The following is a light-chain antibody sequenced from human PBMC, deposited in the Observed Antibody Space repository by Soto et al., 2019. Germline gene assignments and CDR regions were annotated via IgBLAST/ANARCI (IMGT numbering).Light chain of an antibody. Sequence: QSALTQPASVSGSPGRSITLSCTGTSSDIGGYDYVSWYQRHPGKAPKLIIYDVNNRPSGVSNRFSGSKSGNPASLTISGLQAEDEADYYCTSYASGSSHVVFGGGTKLTVL. CDR3: TSYASGSSHVV. CDR1: SSDIGGYDY. J-gene: IGLJ2*01. CDR2: DVN. V-gene: IGLV2-14*01.